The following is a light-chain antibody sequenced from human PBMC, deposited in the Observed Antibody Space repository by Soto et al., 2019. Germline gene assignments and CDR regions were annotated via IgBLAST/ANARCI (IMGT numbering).Light chain of an antibody. CDR2: EVS. V-gene: IGLV2-14*01. J-gene: IGLJ1*01. Sequence: QSVLTQPASVSGSPGQSITISCTGTSSDVGGYNYVSWYQQHPGKAPKLMICEVSHRPSGVSNRFSGSKSGNTASLTISGLQAEDEADYYCSSYTSSSTLVFGTGTQLTVL. CDR3: SSYTSSSTLV. CDR1: SSDVGGYNY.